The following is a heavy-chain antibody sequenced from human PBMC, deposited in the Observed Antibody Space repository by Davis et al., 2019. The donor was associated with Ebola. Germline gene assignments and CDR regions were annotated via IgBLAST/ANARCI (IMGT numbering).Heavy chain of an antibody. Sequence: PSETLSLTCAVSGGSISSSNWWSWVRQPPGKGLEWIGEIYHSGSTNYNPSLKSRVTISVDKSKNQFSLKLSSVTAADTAVYYCARVGVVVVAAVWFDPWGQGTLVTVSS. J-gene: IGHJ5*02. CDR2: IYHSGST. V-gene: IGHV4-4*02. CDR3: ARVGVVVVAAVWFDP. D-gene: IGHD2-15*01. CDR1: GGSISSSNW.